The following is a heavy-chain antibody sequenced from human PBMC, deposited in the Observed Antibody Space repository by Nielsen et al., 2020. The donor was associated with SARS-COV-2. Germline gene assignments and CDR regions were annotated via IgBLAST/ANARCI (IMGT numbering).Heavy chain of an antibody. CDR1: GFTFSSYA. D-gene: IGHD3-10*01. CDR3: AKAVRGVIISYYYYYGMDV. CDR2: ISGSGGST. Sequence: GGSLRLSCAASGFTFSSYAVSWVRQAPGKGLEWVSAISGSGGSTYYADSVKGRFTISRDNSKNTLYLQMNSLRAEDTAVYYCAKAVRGVIISYYYYYGMDVWGQGTTVTVSS. J-gene: IGHJ6*02. V-gene: IGHV3-23*01.